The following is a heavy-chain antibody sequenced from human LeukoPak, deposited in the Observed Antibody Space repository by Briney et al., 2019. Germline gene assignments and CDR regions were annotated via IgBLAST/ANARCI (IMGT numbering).Heavy chain of an antibody. CDR1: GFNFRTYG. J-gene: IGHJ4*02. CDR2: IWHDGSNK. CDR3: AKADQVFDY. Sequence: GGSLRLSCAASGFNFRTYGMHWVRQAPGKGLEWSAIIWHDGSNKYYGDSVKGRFTISRDNSKNTLYLQMNSLRAEDTAVYYCAKADQVFDYWGQGTLVTVSS. V-gene: IGHV3-33*03.